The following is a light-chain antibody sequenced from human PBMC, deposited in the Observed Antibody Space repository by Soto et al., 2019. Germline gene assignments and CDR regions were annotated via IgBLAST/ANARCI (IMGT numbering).Light chain of an antibody. V-gene: IGKV3-20*01. CDR1: QSISSSY. CDR2: GAS. J-gene: IGKJ3*01. CDR3: QQYGSSRFT. Sequence: EIVLTQSPGTLSLSPGERATLSCRASQSISSSYLAWYQQKPGQAPRLLVYGASSSATGIPDRFSGSGSGTDFTLTISRLEPEDFAVHYCQQYGSSRFTFGPATQVHIK.